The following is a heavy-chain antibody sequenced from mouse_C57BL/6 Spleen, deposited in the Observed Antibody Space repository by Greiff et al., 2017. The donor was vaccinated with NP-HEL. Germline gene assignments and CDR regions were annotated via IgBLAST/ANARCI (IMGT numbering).Heavy chain of an antibody. Sequence: EVQLVESGGGLVQPGGSLSLSCAASGFTFTDYYMSWVRQPPGKALEWLGFISNKANGYTTEYSASVKGRFTISRDNSQSILYLQMNALRAEDSATYYCARYRAQATLDYWGQGTTLTVSS. CDR2: ISNKANGYTT. J-gene: IGHJ2*01. CDR3: ARYRAQATLDY. D-gene: IGHD3-2*02. V-gene: IGHV7-3*01. CDR1: GFTFTDYY.